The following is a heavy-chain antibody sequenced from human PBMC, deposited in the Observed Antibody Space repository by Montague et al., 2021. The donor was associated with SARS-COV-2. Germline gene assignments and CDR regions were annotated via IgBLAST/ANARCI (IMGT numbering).Heavy chain of an antibody. D-gene: IGHD5-24*01. V-gene: IGHV4-38-2*02. CDR1: GYSISSGYY. CDR3: ARDGFTWQQLWSWFDP. CDR2: IYLSGST. Sequence: SETLSLTCTVSGYSISSGYYWGWIRQPPGKGLEWIGIIYLSGSTYSNPSLKSRVTISVDTSKNQFSLTLSSVTAADTAVYYCARDGFTWQQLWSWFDPWGQGTLVTVSS. J-gene: IGHJ5*02.